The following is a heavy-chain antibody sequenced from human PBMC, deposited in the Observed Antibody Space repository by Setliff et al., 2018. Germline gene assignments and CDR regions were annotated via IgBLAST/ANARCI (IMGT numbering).Heavy chain of an antibody. Sequence: ASVTVSCKASGYTFTSYAMNWVRQAPGQGLEWMGWINTNTGNPTYAQGFTGRFVFSLDTSVSTAYLQISSLKAEDTAVYYCARGPLHYDFWSGYYTVSWFDPWGQGTLVTVS. CDR1: GYTFTSYA. CDR2: INTNTGNP. CDR3: ARGPLHYDFWSGYYTVSWFDP. J-gene: IGHJ5*02. V-gene: IGHV7-4-1*02. D-gene: IGHD3-3*01.